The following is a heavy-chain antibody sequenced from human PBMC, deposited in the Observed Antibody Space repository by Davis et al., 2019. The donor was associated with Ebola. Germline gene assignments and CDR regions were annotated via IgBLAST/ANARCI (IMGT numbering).Heavy chain of an antibody. J-gene: IGHJ6*04. CDR1: GFTFSSYW. CDR3: ARDNWNYYDRMDV. D-gene: IGHD1-20*01. Sequence: GESLKISCAASGFTFSSYWMHWVRQAPGKGLVWVSRINSDGSSTSYADSVKGRFTISRDNAKNTLYLQMNSLRAEDTAVYYCARDNWNYYDRMDVWGKGTTVTVSS. CDR2: INSDGSST. V-gene: IGHV3-74*01.